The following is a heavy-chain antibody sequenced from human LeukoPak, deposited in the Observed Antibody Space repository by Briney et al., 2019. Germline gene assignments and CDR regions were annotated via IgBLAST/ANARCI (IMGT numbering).Heavy chain of an antibody. V-gene: IGHV3-53*01. CDR3: ARDSSGWYDH. J-gene: IGHJ5*02. D-gene: IGHD6-19*01. CDR1: GFTVSTNY. CDR2: IYAGGTT. Sequence: GGSLTLSCAASGFTVSTNYMSWLRQAPGRGLEWVSVIYAGGTTYYADSVKGRFTISRDNSKNTLYLQMNSLRDEDTAVYYCARDSSGWYDHWGHGTLVTVSS.